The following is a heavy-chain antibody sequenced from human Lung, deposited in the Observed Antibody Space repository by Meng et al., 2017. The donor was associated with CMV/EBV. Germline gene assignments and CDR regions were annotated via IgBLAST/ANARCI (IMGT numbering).Heavy chain of an antibody. CDR2: INQGGNEK. J-gene: IGHJ5*02. D-gene: IGHD2-2*01. CDR3: ASTSNGFFYA. V-gene: IGHV3-7*01. Sequence: GGSLRLSCEVSGFMISKNWMSWVRKAPGKGLEWVVNINQGGNEKYHVDSVRGRFTISRDNGNKSLSLQMNSLRVEDTALYYCASTSNGFFYAWGQGALVTVSS. CDR1: GFMISKNW.